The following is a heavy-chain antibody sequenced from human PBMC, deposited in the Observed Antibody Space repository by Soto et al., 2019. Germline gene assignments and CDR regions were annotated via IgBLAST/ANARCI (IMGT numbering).Heavy chain of an antibody. CDR3: ARETQQWLAEYFQH. CDR1: GYTFTSYG. CDR2: ISAYNGNT. J-gene: IGHJ1*01. Sequence: ASVKVSCKASGYTFTSYGISWVRQAPGQGLEWMGWISAYNGNTNYAQKLQGRVTMTTDTSTSTAYMELRSLRSDDTAVYYCARETQQWLAEYFQHWSQGTLVTVSS. D-gene: IGHD6-19*01. V-gene: IGHV1-18*01.